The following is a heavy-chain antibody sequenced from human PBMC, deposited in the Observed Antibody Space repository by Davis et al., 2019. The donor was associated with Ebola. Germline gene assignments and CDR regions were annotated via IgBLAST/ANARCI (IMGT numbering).Heavy chain of an antibody. V-gene: IGHV1-46*01. CDR1: GSTFTTYY. CDR3: ARGVAISPSDY. D-gene: IGHD3-9*01. J-gene: IGHJ4*02. CDR2: INPSGGST. Sequence: ASVKVSCKASGSTFTTYYIHWVRQAPGQGLEWMGIINPSGGSTSYAQKFQGRVTMTRDTSTSTVYMELSSLRSEDTAVYYCARGVAISPSDYWGQGTLVTVSS.